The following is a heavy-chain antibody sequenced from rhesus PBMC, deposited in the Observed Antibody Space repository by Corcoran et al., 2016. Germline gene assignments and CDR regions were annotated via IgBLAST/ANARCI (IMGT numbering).Heavy chain of an antibody. J-gene: IGHJ2*01. CDR1: GGSISSSY. CDR2: IYGSGSSN. Sequence: QLQLQESGPGLVKPSETLSVTCAVSGGSISSSYWSWIRQAPGKGLEWIGYIYGSGSSNNYNPSLKSRGTLSVDTSKTPLSLKLSSVTAADTAVYYCASGFGYYYDSAPTGYFDLWGPGTPITISS. D-gene: IGHD3-28*01. CDR3: ASGFGYYYDSAPTGYFDL. V-gene: IGHV4-169*02.